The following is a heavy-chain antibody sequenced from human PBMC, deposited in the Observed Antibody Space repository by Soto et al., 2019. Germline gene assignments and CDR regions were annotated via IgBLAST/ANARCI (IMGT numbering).Heavy chain of an antibody. Sequence: QVQLVQSGAEVKKPGSSVKVSCKASGGTFSSYAISWVRQAPGQGLEWMGGIIPIFGTANYAQKFQGRVTSTADESTSTAYMELSSLRSEDTAVYYCAEGYCSSTSCPFYYYYGMDVWGQGTTVTVSS. CDR3: AEGYCSSTSCPFYYYYGMDV. J-gene: IGHJ6*02. CDR1: GGTFSSYA. CDR2: IIPIFGTA. V-gene: IGHV1-69*01. D-gene: IGHD2-2*01.